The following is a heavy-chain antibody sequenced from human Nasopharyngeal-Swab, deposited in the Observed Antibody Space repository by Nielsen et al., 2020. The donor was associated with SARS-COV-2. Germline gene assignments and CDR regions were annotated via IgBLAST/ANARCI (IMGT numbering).Heavy chain of an antibody. CDR1: GFTFSSYA. Sequence: GGSLRLSCAASGFTFSSYAMHWVRQAPGKGLEWVAVISYDGSNKYYADSVKGRFTISRDNSKNTLYLQMNSLRAEDTAVYYCARDYYDSSGYYNNWFDPWGQGTLGTVSS. J-gene: IGHJ5*02. D-gene: IGHD3-22*01. CDR3: ARDYYDSSGYYNNWFDP. V-gene: IGHV3-30-3*01. CDR2: ISYDGSNK.